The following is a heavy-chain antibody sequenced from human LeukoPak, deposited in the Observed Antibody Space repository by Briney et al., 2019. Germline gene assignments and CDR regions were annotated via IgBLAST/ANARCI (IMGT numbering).Heavy chain of an antibody. CDR1: GGSISGYY. J-gene: IGHJ4*02. CDR3: ARDEYSGSYRWDY. Sequence: SETLSLTCTVSGGSISGYYWSWIRQPPGKGLEWIGYIFDNGSPDYNPSLKSRVAISIDTSKNQFSLKLSSVTAADTAVYYCARDEYSGSYRWDYWGQGILVTVSS. V-gene: IGHV4-59*12. CDR2: IFDNGSP. D-gene: IGHD1-26*01.